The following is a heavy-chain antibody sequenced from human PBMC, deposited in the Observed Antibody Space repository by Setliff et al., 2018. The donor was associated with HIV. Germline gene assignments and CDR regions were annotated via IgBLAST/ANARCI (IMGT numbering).Heavy chain of an antibody. CDR3: VREAKVIVTTERAFDM. J-gene: IGHJ3*02. CDR1: GASMSSFF. V-gene: IGHV4-59*01. Sequence: SETLSLTCTVSGASMSSFFWTWIRQSPGKGLEWIAFIYYSGSANYNSALRSRVTISVDTSNNQFSLKMNSVTAADTAVYYCVREAKVIVTTERAFDMWGQGTLVTVSS. D-gene: IGHD3-22*01. CDR2: IYYSGSA.